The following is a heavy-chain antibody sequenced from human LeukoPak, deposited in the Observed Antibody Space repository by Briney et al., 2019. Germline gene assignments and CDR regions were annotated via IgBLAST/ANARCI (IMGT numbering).Heavy chain of an antibody. J-gene: IGHJ4*02. D-gene: IGHD3-22*01. Sequence: GGSLRLSCAASGFTFSSYAMSWVRQAPGKGLEWVSAISGSGGSTYYADSVKGRFTISRDNTKNTLYLQMNSLRAEDTAVYYCAKGGSFTMIVVNVDYWGQGTLVTVSS. CDR2: ISGSGGST. CDR3: AKGGSFTMIVVNVDY. V-gene: IGHV3-23*01. CDR1: GFTFSSYA.